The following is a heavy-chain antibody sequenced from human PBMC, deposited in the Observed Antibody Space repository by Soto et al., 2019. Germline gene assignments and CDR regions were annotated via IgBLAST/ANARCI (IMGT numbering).Heavy chain of an antibody. J-gene: IGHJ4*02. CDR1: GFRFMNYA. D-gene: IGHD3-16*01. CDR2: ISFDEINK. V-gene: IGHV3-30-3*02. Sequence: AGGSLKLSCSASGFRFMNYAMHWVRHAPGKGLEWVASISFDEINKNYADSVKGRFTISRDNPKNTLFLQMNSLRTEDTAIYYCASLYYYGLTYYFDYWGQGSLVTVSS. CDR3: ASLYYYGLTYYFDY.